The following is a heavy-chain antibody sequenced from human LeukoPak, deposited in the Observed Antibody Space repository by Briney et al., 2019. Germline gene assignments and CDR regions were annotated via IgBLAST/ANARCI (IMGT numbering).Heavy chain of an antibody. J-gene: IGHJ6*02. V-gene: IGHV3-30*18. Sequence: GGSLRLSCAASGFTFSSYGMHWVRQAPGKGLEWVAVISYDGSNKHYADSVKGRFTISRDNSKNTLYLQMNSLRAEDTAVYYCAKDDDIRGGYGMDVWGQGTTVTVSS. CDR3: AKDDDIRGGYGMDV. D-gene: IGHD1-1*01. CDR1: GFTFSSYG. CDR2: ISYDGSNK.